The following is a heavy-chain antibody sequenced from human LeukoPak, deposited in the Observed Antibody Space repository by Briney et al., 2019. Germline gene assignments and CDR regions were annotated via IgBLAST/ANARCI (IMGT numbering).Heavy chain of an antibody. CDR3: ARAKVGRELQCYYYYGMDV. D-gene: IGHD1-26*01. CDR2: IIPIFGTA. J-gene: IGHJ6*02. Sequence: SVKVSCKASGATFSSYAISWVRQAPGQGLEWMGGIIPIFGTANYAQKFQGRVTITADESTSTAYMELSSLRSEDTAVYYCARAKVGRELQCYYYYGMDVWGQGTTVTVSS. CDR1: GATFSSYA. V-gene: IGHV1-69*13.